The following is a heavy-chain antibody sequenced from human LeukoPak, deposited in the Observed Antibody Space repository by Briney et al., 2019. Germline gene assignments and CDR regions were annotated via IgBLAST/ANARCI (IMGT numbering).Heavy chain of an antibody. CDR3: ARDRNLYSGSFAS. Sequence: GASVKVSCKASGYTFSDDYMHWVRQAPGQGLEWMGRINPNSGVTKYAQKFQGRVTMTRDTSITTAHMELNRLTSDDTAVYYCARDRNLYSGSFASWGQGTLVTVSS. V-gene: IGHV1-2*06. CDR2: INPNSGVT. D-gene: IGHD1-26*01. J-gene: IGHJ4*02. CDR1: GYTFSDDY.